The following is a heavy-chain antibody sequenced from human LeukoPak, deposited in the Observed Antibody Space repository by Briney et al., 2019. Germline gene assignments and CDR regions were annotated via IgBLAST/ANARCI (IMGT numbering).Heavy chain of an antibody. Sequence: ASVKVSCKVSGYTLTELSMHWVRQAPGKGLAWMGGFDPEDGETIYAQKFQGRVTMTKDTSTDTAYMELSSLRPEDTAVYYCATGDVLRYFDWFSNWGQGTLVTVSS. CDR1: GYTLTELS. D-gene: IGHD3-9*01. CDR2: FDPEDGET. CDR3: ATGDVLRYFDWFSN. J-gene: IGHJ4*02. V-gene: IGHV1-24*01.